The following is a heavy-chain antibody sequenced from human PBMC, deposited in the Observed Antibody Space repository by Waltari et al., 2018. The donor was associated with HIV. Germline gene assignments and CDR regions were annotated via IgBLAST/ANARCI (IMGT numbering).Heavy chain of an antibody. Sequence: QVQLQQWGAGLLKPSETLSLTCAVYGGSFSGYYWIWIRQHPAKGMECMGEINHRGSTNYNPSLKSRVTISVDTSKNQFSLKLSSVTAADTAVYYCATNIAVAGTVLGYWGQGTLVTVSS. D-gene: IGHD6-19*01. CDR1: GGSFSGYY. V-gene: IGHV4-34*01. CDR3: ATNIAVAGTVLGY. J-gene: IGHJ4*02. CDR2: INHRGST.